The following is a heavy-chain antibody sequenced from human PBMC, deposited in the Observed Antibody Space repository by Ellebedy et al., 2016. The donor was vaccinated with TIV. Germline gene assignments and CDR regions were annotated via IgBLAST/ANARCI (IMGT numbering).Heavy chain of an antibody. V-gene: IGHV3-33*03. CDR3: AKDHGCSRGWPLGS. CDR2: ISNDGSNK. Sequence: PGGSLRLSCAASGFTFSRYGMHWVRQAPGKGLEWVAGISNDGSNKYEEDSVRGRLTISRDNSKNTLYLQMISLGPEETAVYYCAKDHGCSRGWPLGSWGQGTLVTVS. J-gene: IGHJ4*02. CDR1: GFTFSRYG. D-gene: IGHD6-19*01.